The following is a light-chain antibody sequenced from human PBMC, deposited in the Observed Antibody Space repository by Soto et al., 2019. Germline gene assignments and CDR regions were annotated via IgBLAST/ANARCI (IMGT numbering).Light chain of an antibody. Sequence: EIVLTQFPGTLSLSPGERATLSCRPSQSLSSSYVVWYQQKPGQAPRLLIYAASRRATGIPDRFSGSGSATEYTLTISRLEPEDSAVYYCQQYANSPPTFGQGTKVEIK. CDR3: QQYANSPPT. V-gene: IGKV3-20*01. CDR1: QSLSSSY. CDR2: AAS. J-gene: IGKJ1*01.